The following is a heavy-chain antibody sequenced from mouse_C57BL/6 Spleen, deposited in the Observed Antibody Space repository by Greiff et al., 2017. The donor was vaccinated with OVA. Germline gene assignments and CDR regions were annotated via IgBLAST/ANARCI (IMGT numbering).Heavy chain of an antibody. CDR1: GFTFSNYW. J-gene: IGHJ3*01. CDR2: IRLKSDNYAT. CDR3: TGENYYGPFAY. V-gene: IGHV6-3*01. Sequence: EVQLVESGGGLVQPGGSMKLSCVASGFTFSNYWMNWVRQSPEKGLEWVAQIRLKSDNYATHYAESVKGRFTISRDDSKSSVYLQMNNLRAEDTGIYYCTGENYYGPFAYWGQGTLVTVSA. D-gene: IGHD1-1*01.